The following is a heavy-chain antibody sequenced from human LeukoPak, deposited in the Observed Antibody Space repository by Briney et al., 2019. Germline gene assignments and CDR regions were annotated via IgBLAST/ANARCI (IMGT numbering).Heavy chain of an antibody. CDR3: ARSIDF. CDR1: GFTFSDYW. Sequence: GGSLRLSCAASGFTFSDYWMHWVRQVPGKGLVWISRVSPDGSTTNYADSVKGRFTISRDNAKNTVYLQMNSLNTEDTALYYCARSIDFWGQGTLVTVSS. V-gene: IGHV3-74*01. CDR2: VSPDGSTT. J-gene: IGHJ4*02.